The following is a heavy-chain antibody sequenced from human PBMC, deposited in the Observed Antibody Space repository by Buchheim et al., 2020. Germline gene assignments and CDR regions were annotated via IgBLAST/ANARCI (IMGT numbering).Heavy chain of an antibody. Sequence: QVQLVESGGGLVKAGGSLRLSCAASGFTFSDHYMSWIRQAPGQGLEWISYINSGGTIYYADSVRGRFTISRHNAKNSTYLHMNSRGVDDTAVYYCARESSSFGAYFDYWGQG. CDR1: GFTFSDHY. CDR2: INSGGTI. CDR3: ARESSSFGAYFDY. J-gene: IGHJ4*02. D-gene: IGHD3-16*01. V-gene: IGHV3-11*01.